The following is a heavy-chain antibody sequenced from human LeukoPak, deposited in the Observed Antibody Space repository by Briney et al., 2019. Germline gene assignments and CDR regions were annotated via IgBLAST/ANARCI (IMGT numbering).Heavy chain of an antibody. CDR2: INHSGST. D-gene: IGHD4-17*01. Sequence: PSETLSLTCAVYGGSFSGYYWSWLRQPPGKGLEWIGEINHSGSTNYNPSLKSRVTISVDTSKNQFSLKLSSVTAADTAVYYCASASYGAPSDYWGQGTLVTVSS. V-gene: IGHV4-34*01. J-gene: IGHJ4*02. CDR1: GGSFSGYY. CDR3: ASASYGAPSDY.